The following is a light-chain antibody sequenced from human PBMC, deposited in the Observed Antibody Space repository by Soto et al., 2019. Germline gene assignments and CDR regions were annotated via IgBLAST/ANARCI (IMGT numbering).Light chain of an antibody. CDR2: DDR. CDR3: QVWDSTSEHVV. V-gene: IGLV3-21*02. J-gene: IGLJ2*01. Sequence: SYELTQPPSVSVAPGQTARIACGGDNIETKSVHWSQQKPGQAPVLVVYDDRDRPSGIPERFSGSHSGNAATLTIRRVEAGDEADYYCQVWDSTSEHVVFGGGTELTVL. CDR1: NIETKS.